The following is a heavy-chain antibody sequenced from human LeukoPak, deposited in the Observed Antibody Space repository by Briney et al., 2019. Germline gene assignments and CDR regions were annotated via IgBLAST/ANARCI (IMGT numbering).Heavy chain of an antibody. CDR1: GFTFSSYA. CDR2: ISSNGGST. D-gene: IGHD6-19*01. V-gene: IGHV3-64*01. Sequence: PGGSLRLSCAASGFTFSSYAMHWVRQAPGKGLEYVSAISSNGGSTYYANSVKGRFTISRDNSKNTLYLQMNSLRAEDTAVYYCALLAVAGTDLLWGRGTLVTVSS. J-gene: IGHJ2*01. CDR3: ALLAVAGTDLL.